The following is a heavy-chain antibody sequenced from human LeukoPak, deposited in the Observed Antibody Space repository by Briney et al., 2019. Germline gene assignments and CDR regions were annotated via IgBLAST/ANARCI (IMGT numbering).Heavy chain of an antibody. J-gene: IGHJ4*02. V-gene: IGHV3-30-3*01. CDR3: ARDGRATGSFDY. D-gene: IGHD3-10*01. CDR2: ISSDENNK. CDR1: GFTFSSYA. Sequence: QSGGSLRLSCAASGFTFSSYAMHWVRQAPGKGLEWVAVISSDENNKYYPDSVKGRFTISRDNSQNTLYLQMNSLRGEDTAVYYCARDGRATGSFDYWGQGTLVTVSS.